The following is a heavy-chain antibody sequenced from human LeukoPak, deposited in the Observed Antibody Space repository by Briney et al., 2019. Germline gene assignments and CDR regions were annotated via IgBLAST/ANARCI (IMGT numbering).Heavy chain of an antibody. CDR3: AREGITMVRANKGWFDP. CDR2: INPNSGGT. CDR1: GYTFTGYY. J-gene: IGHJ5*02. Sequence: ASVKVSCKASGYTFTGYYMHWVRQAPGQGLEWMGWINPNSGGTNYAQKFQGKVTMTRDTSISTAYMELSRLRSDDTAVYYCAREGITMVRANKGWFDPWGQGTLVTVSS. V-gene: IGHV1-2*02. D-gene: IGHD3-10*01.